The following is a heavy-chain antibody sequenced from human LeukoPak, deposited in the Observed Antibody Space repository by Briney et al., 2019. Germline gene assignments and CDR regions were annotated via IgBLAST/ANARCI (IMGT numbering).Heavy chain of an antibody. D-gene: IGHD3-22*01. J-gene: IGHJ4*02. V-gene: IGHV3-21*01. CDR3: ARDGRGDYDYYDSSGYPFDF. Sequence: PGGSLRLSCGASGFXFSTYSINWVRQAPGKGLEWVSPICSSSSYIYYADSVKGRSTISRDNAKNSLYLQMNSLRAEDTAVYYCARDGRGDYDYYDSSGYPFDFWGQGTLVTVSS. CDR1: GFXFSTYS. CDR2: ICSSSSYI.